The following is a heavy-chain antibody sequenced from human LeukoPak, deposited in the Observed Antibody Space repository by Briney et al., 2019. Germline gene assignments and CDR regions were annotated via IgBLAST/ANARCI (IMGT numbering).Heavy chain of an antibody. Sequence: PGGSLRLSCAASGFTFSSYSMNWVRQAPGKGLEWVSSISSSSSYIYYADSVKGRFTISRDNAKNSLYLQMNSLRAEDTVVYYCARESPQAPEAFDIWGQGTMVTVSS. J-gene: IGHJ3*02. CDR3: ARESPQAPEAFDI. CDR2: ISSSSSYI. V-gene: IGHV3-21*01. CDR1: GFTFSSYS.